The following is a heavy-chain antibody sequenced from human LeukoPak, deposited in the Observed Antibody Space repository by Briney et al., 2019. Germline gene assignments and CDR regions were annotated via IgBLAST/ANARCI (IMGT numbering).Heavy chain of an antibody. Sequence: GSLRLSCAASGFIFSSYAMNWIRQPPGKGLEWIGTIFFNGTTYNNPSLKSRVTISVDTSKNQFSLKLSSVTAADTAVYYCAREDYYGSGSYKFWGQGTLVTVSS. V-gene: IGHV4-39*07. J-gene: IGHJ4*02. CDR3: AREDYYGSGSYKF. CDR1: GFIFSSYA. D-gene: IGHD3-10*01. CDR2: IFFNGTT.